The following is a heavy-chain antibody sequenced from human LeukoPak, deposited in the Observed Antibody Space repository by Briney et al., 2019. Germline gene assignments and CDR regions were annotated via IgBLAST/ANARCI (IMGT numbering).Heavy chain of an antibody. CDR3: ARHKRGSSSWYNWFDP. V-gene: IGHV4-34*01. CDR2: INHSGST. J-gene: IGHJ5*02. D-gene: IGHD6-13*01. Sequence: SETLSLTCAVYGGSFSGYYWSWIRQPPGKGLEWIGEINHSGSTNYNPSLKSRVTISVDTSKNQFSLKLSSVTAADTAVYYCARHKRGSSSWYNWFDPWGQGTLVTVSS. CDR1: GGSFSGYY.